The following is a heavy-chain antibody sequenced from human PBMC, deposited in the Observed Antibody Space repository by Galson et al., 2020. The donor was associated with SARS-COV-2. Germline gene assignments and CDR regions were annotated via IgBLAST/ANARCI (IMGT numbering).Heavy chain of an antibody. CDR1: GFTFSSYG. Sequence: GGSLRLSCAASGFTFSSYGMHWVRQAPGKGLEWVAFIWYDGRNIYYVDSVKGRFTISRDNSKNMLYLQMNSLRAEDTAVYYCARSFYNSADHWGQGALVTVSS. CDR2: IWYDGRNI. D-gene: IGHD1-20*01. V-gene: IGHV3-33*01. CDR3: ARSFYNSADH. J-gene: IGHJ4*02.